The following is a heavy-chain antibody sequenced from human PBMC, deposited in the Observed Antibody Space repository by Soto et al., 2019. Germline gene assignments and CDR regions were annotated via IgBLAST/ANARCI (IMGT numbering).Heavy chain of an antibody. D-gene: IGHD3-22*01. V-gene: IGHV3-23*01. Sequence: GGSLRLSCAASGFTFSSYAMSWVRQAPGKGLEWVSAISGSGGSTYYADSVKGRFTISRGNSKNTLYLQMNSLRAEDTAVYYCAKDYYDSSGYYPMDVWGQGTTVTVSS. CDR2: ISGSGGST. J-gene: IGHJ6*01. CDR3: AKDYYDSSGYYPMDV. CDR1: GFTFSSYA.